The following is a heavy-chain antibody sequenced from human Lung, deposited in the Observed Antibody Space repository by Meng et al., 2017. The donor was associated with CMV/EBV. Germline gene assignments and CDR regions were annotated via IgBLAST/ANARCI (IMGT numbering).Heavy chain of an antibody. J-gene: IGHJ4*02. CDR1: GFTVTRNW. Sequence: GSLRLSXAASGFTVTRNWMTWVRQAPGKGLEWVANINEDGTDKNYLDSVKGRFTISRDNVKKSVYLQMNTLRGEDTAVYYCARPIEGIRETLDYWGQGTLVTVSS. CDR2: INEDGTDK. V-gene: IGHV3-7*01. CDR3: ARPIEGIRETLDY. D-gene: IGHD3-10*01.